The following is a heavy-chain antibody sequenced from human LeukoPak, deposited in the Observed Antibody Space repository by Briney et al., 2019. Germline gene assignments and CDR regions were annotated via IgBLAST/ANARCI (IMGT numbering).Heavy chain of an antibody. CDR1: GGSFSGYY. V-gene: IGHV4-34*01. D-gene: IGHD2-2*01. CDR2: INHSGST. CDR3: ARGTMPQAFDI. J-gene: IGHJ3*02. Sequence: SETLSPTCAVYGGSFSGYYWSWIRQPPGKGLEWIGEINHSGSTNYNPSLKSRVTISVDTSKNQFSLKLSSVTAADTAVYYCARGTMPQAFDIWGQGTMVTVSS.